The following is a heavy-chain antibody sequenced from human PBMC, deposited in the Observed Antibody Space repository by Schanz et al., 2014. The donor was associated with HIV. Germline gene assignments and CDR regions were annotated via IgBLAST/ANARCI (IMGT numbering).Heavy chain of an antibody. J-gene: IGHJ6*02. CDR1: GFTFNNFG. D-gene: IGHD6-6*01. CDR3: ANTEFPYSSSSDYYYGMDV. V-gene: IGHV3-30*18. Sequence: QVQLVQSGGGVVQPGRSLRLSCAVSGFTFNNFGMHWVRQAPGKGLEWVAVISYDGNNQYYADSVKGRFTISRDNSKKTLYLQMNSLRAEDTAVYYCANTEFPYSSSSDYYYGMDVWGQGTTVTVSS. CDR2: ISYDGNNQ.